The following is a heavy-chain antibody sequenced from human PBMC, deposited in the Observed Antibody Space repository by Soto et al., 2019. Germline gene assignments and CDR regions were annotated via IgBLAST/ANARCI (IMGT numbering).Heavy chain of an antibody. CDR3: ARPSGHDYGVT. V-gene: IGHV1-46*01. D-gene: IGHD5-12*01. CDR2: IKPGGGGP. Sequence: QVQLVQSGAEVQKPGASVKVSCKPTGYPFTDSSIHWVRQVPGQGLQWMGMIKPGGGGPLYAPEFQGRVILTGDTSSSTVYMELSSLRFEDTATYYCARPSGHDYGVTWGQGTLVTVSS. J-gene: IGHJ1*01. CDR1: GYPFTDSS.